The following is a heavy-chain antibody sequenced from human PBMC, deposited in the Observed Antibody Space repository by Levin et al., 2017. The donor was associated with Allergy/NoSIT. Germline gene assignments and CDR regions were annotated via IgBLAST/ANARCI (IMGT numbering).Heavy chain of an antibody. J-gene: IGHJ6*03. CDR1: GFTFSSYW. CDR3: ARDPGEKKLNCSSTSCVYYYYYYMDV. CDR2: INSDGSST. V-gene: IGHV3-74*01. Sequence: GGSLRLSCAASGFTFSSYWMHWFRQAPGKGLVWVSRINSDGSSTSYADSVKGRFTISRDNAKNTLYLQMNSLRAEDTAVYYCARDPGEKKLNCSSTSCVYYYYYYMDVWGKGTTVTVSS. D-gene: IGHD2-2*01.